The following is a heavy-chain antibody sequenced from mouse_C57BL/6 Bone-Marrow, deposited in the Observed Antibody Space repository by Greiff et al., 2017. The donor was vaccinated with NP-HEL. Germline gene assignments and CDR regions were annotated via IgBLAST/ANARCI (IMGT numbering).Heavy chain of an antibody. CDR1: GFNIKDDY. J-gene: IGHJ3*01. CDR2: IDPENGDT. D-gene: IGHD1-1*01. Sequence: VHVKQSGAELVRPGASVKLSCTASGFNIKDDYMHWVKQRPEQGLEWIGWIDPENGDTEYASKFQGKATITADTSSNTAYLQLSSLTSEDTAVYYCTPYYGSSYPWFAYWGQGTLVTVSA. V-gene: IGHV14-4*01. CDR3: TPYYGSSYPWFAY.